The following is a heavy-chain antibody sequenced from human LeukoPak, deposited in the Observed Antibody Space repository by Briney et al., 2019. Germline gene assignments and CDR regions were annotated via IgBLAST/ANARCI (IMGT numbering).Heavy chain of an antibody. Sequence: SQTLSLTCTVSGGSISSGDYYWGWIRQPPGKGLEWIGYIYYSGSTYYNPSLKSRVTISVDTSKNQFSLKLSSVTAADTAVYYCARDASGYYYGSSGYRVFDYWGQGTLVTVSS. CDR1: GGSISSGDYY. CDR2: IYYSGST. CDR3: ARDASGYYYGSSGYRVFDY. V-gene: IGHV4-30-4*01. J-gene: IGHJ4*02. D-gene: IGHD3-22*01.